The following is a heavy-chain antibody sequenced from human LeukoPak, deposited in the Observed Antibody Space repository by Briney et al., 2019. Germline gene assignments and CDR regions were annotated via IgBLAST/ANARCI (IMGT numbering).Heavy chain of an antibody. J-gene: IGHJ4*02. CDR1: GGTFSSYA. CDR2: IIPIFRTA. Sequence: SVKVSCKASGGTFSSYAISWVRQAPGQGLEWMGGIIPIFRTANYAQKFQGRVTITADESTSTAYMELSSLRPEDTAVYYCARAYDFWSGYYFIEFGYWGQGTLVTVSS. V-gene: IGHV1-69*13. CDR3: ARAYDFWSGYYFIEFGY. D-gene: IGHD3-3*01.